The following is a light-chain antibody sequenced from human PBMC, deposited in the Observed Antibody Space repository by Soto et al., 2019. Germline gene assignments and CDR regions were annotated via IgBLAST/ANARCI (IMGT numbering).Light chain of an antibody. Sequence: DIVMTQSPLSLPVTPGEPASISCRSSQSLLHSNGYNYLDWYQQKPGQSPQLLIYLGSNRASGVPDRFSGSGSGTDFTLKISRVEAEDVGVYYCMQALQTPWTLGQGTKLEIK. CDR2: LGS. CDR3: MQALQTPWT. J-gene: IGKJ2*02. CDR1: QSLLHSNGYNY. V-gene: IGKV2-28*01.